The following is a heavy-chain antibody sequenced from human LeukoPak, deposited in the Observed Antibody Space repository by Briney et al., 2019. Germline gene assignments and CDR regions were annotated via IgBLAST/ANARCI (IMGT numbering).Heavy chain of an antibody. V-gene: IGHV3-74*01. D-gene: IGHD2-2*01. CDR1: GFTFSKFW. CDR3: ARGVEVVPTAMGVYYYYFMDV. CDR2: ISADGRTT. J-gene: IGHJ6*03. Sequence: PGGSLRLSCALSGFTFSKFWMNWVRLAPGKGLVWVSRISADGRTTDYADSVRGRFSISRDNAKNTAYLQMNSLRAEDTAVYYCARGVEVVPTAMGVYYYYFMDVWGQGTTVTVSS.